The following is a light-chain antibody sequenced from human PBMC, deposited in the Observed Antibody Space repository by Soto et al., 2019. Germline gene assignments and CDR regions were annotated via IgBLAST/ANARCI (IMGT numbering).Light chain of an antibody. CDR3: CSYAGSSTYV. V-gene: IGLV2-23*01. CDR1: SSTVGGFNV. J-gene: IGLJ1*01. CDR2: EGS. Sequence: QSVLNQPASVSGSPGQSITISCTGTSSTVGGFNVVSWYQQHPGKAPKVIIYEGSKRPSGVSNRFSGSKSGNTASLTISGLQAEDEADYYCCSYAGSSTYVFGTGTKVTV.